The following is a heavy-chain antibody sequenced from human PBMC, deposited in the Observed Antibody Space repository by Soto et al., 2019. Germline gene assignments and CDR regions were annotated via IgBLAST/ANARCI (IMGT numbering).Heavy chain of an antibody. Sequence: EVQLVESGGGLVKPGGSIRLSCAASGFTFTNAWMSWVRQAPEKGLEWVGRIRRKTDGETVDYAAPVKGRFTISRDDSNNTLYLQMNSLKTEDTAVYFCTTALTTVTTLGYWGQGTLVTVSS. D-gene: IGHD4-17*01. CDR3: TTALTTVTTLGY. CDR1: GFTFTNAW. V-gene: IGHV3-15*01. J-gene: IGHJ4*02. CDR2: IRRKTDGETV.